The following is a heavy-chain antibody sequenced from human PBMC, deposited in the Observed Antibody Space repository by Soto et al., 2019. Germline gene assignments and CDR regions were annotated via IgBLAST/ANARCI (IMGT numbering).Heavy chain of an antibody. D-gene: IGHD6-13*01. V-gene: IGHV3-74*01. J-gene: IGHJ5*02. CDR2: INSDGSST. CDR1: GFIFSSYW. Sequence: GGSLRLSCAASGFIFSSYWMHWVRQAPGKGLVWVSRINSDGSSTSYADSVKGRFTISRDNAKNTLYLQMNSLRAEDTAVYYCARDKGIAAQVPFDPWGQGTLVTVSS. CDR3: ARDKGIAAQVPFDP.